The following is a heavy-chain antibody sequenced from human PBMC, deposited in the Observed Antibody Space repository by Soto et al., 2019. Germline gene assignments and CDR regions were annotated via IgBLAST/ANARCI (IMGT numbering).Heavy chain of an antibody. V-gene: IGHV3-74*01. Sequence: GGSLRLSCAASGFAFSGSTMHWVRQASGKGLEWVSRINRDGSSTNYADSVKGRVTISRDTAKNTLYLQMNSLRAEDTAVYYCAREIATTGEYYFDYWGQGTLVTVSS. D-gene: IGHD6-13*01. CDR2: INRDGSST. CDR1: GFAFSGST. J-gene: IGHJ4*02. CDR3: AREIATTGEYYFDY.